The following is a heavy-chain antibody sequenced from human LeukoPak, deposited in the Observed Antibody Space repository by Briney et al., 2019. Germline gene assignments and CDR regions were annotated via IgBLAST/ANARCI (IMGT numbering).Heavy chain of an antibody. Sequence: GGSLRLSCAASGFTFSKYGMYWVRQAPGKGLEWVAFIRNDGRNKCYTDSVKGRFTISRDNSKNTLYLQMNSLRAEDTAVYYCAKDLNYGDLLDYWGQGTLVTVSS. V-gene: IGHV3-30*02. CDR1: GFTFSKYG. D-gene: IGHD4-17*01. J-gene: IGHJ4*02. CDR2: IRNDGRNK. CDR3: AKDLNYGDLLDY.